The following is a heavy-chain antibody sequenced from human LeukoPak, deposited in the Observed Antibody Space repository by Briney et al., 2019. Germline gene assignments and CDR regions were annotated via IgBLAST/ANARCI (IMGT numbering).Heavy chain of an antibody. J-gene: IGHJ4*02. CDR3: ARDSGLGPTWHPFDH. Sequence: ASVKVSCKASGGTFSSYAISWVRQAPGQGLEWMGWINPKSGGTNYAQKFRGRVTMTRDTSISTAYMELSGLRSGDTAVYYCARDSGLGPTWHPFDHWGQGTPVTVSS. CDR1: GGTFSSYA. V-gene: IGHV1-2*02. D-gene: IGHD1-26*01. CDR2: INPKSGGT.